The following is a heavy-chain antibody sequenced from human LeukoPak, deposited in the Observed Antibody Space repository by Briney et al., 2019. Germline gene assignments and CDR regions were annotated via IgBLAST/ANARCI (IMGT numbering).Heavy chain of an antibody. CDR3: ARGRKRGSGWYWFDP. V-gene: IGHV4-34*01. CDR2: INHSGST. Sequence: PSETLSLTCAVYGGSFSGYYWSWIRQPPGKGLEWIGEINHSGSTNYNPSLKSRVTISVDTSKNQFSLKLSSVTAADTAVYYCARGRKRGSGWYWFDPWGQGTLVTVSS. CDR1: GGSFSGYY. J-gene: IGHJ5*02. D-gene: IGHD6-19*01.